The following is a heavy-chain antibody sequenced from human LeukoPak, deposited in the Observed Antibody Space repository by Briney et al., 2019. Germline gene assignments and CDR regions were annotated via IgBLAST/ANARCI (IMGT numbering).Heavy chain of an antibody. Sequence: SETLSLTCTVSGGSISSYYWSWIRQPPGKGLEWIGYIYYSGSTNYNPSLKSRVTISVDTSKNQSSLKLSSVTAADTAVYYCARVGYSSGWDFDYWGQGTLVTVSS. CDR3: ARVGYSSGWDFDY. J-gene: IGHJ4*02. CDR1: GGSISSYY. V-gene: IGHV4-59*01. D-gene: IGHD6-19*01. CDR2: IYYSGST.